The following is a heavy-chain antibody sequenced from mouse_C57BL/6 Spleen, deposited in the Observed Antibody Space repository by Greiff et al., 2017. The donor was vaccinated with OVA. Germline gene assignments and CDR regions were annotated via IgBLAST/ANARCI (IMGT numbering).Heavy chain of an antibody. CDR3: ARDRYGSSYGYFDV. CDR1: GFTFSDYY. D-gene: IGHD1-1*01. Sequence: EVKVVESEGGLVQPGSSMKLSCTASGFTFSDYYMAWVRQVPEKGLEWVANINYDGSSTYYLDSLKSRFIISRDNAKNILYLQMSSLKSEDTATYYCARDRYGSSYGYFDVWGTGTTVTVSS. V-gene: IGHV5-16*01. CDR2: INYDGSST. J-gene: IGHJ1*03.